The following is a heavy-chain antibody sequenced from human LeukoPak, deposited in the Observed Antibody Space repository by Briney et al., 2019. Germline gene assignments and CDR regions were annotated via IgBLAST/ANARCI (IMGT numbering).Heavy chain of an antibody. CDR3: SRGMRYFGL. CDR1: GASISSSHW. CDR2: IYHSGST. J-gene: IGHJ4*02. Sequence: SETLSLSCAVSGASISSSHWWSWVRHAPGKGLEWIGEIYHSGSTKYNPSLTSRVTIAVDTSKNQFTLNLRSISALDTALDDCSRGMRYFGLWGQGTLVTVSS. V-gene: IGHV4-4*02. D-gene: IGHD3-9*01.